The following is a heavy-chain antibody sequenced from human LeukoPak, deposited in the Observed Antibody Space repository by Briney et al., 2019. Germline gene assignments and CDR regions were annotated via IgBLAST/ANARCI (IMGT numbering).Heavy chain of an antibody. CDR1: GGSVSSGSYY. J-gene: IGHJ5*02. CDR2: IYYSGST. CDR3: ARGSILDCGGDCYSGWFDP. V-gene: IGHV4-61*01. D-gene: IGHD2-21*02. Sequence: SETLSLTCTVSGGSVSSGSYYWSWIRQPPGKGLEWMGYIYYSGSTNYNPSLKSRVTISVDTSKNQFSLKLSSVTAADTAVHYCARGSILDCGGDCYSGWFDPWGQGTLVTVSS.